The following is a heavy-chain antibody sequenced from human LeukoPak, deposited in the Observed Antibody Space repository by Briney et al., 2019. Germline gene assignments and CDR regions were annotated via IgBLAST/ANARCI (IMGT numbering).Heavy chain of an antibody. V-gene: IGHV1-69*13. D-gene: IGHD3-22*01. CDR2: IIPIFGTA. J-gene: IGHJ3*02. Sequence: SVKVSCKASGGTFSSYAISWVRQAPGQGLEWMGGIIPIFGTANYAQKFQGRVTITADESTSTAYMELSSLRSEDTAVYYCASHHYYDSSGYYYEGGAFDIWGQGTMVTVSS. CDR1: GGTFSSYA. CDR3: ASHHYYDSSGYYYEGGAFDI.